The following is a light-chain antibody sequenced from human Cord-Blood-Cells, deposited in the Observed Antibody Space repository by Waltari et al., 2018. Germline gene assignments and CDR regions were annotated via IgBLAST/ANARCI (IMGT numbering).Light chain of an antibody. CDR1: SSDVGGYNY. Sequence: QSALTQPPSASGSPGQSVTISCTGTSSDVGGYNYVPWYQQHPGKAPKLMIYEVSKRPSGCPDRFAGSKAGNTASLTVSGLQAEDEADYCCSSYAGSNNLVFGGGTKLTVL. CDR3: SSYAGSNNLV. J-gene: IGLJ2*01. CDR2: EVS. V-gene: IGLV2-8*01.